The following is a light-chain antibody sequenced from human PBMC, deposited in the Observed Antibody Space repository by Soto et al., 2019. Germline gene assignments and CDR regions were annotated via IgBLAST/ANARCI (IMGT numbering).Light chain of an antibody. CDR1: SSNIGAGYD. J-gene: IGLJ2*01. V-gene: IGLV1-40*01. Sequence: QSVLTQPPSLSGAPGQRVTISCTGSSSNIGAGYDVHWYQQLPGTAPKLLIYVNTNRPSGVPDRFSGSKSGTSASLAIAGLQAEVEAEYYCQSYDTNLSGVIFGGGTKRTVL. CDR3: QSYDTNLSGVI. CDR2: VNT.